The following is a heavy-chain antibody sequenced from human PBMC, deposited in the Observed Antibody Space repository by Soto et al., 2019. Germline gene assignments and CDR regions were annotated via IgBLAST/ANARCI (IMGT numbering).Heavy chain of an antibody. D-gene: IGHD6-13*01. CDR3: AKVTKRAAAGRYEYYKYGMDV. Sequence: LRLSCAAAGFAFSTYAMTWVRQAPGKGLEWVSVISGSGGSSYYAASVKGRFTTSRDNSKNTLFLQMNGLRAEDTAVYYCAKVTKRAAAGRYEYYKYGMDVWGQGTTVTVSS. CDR2: ISGSGGSS. V-gene: IGHV3-23*01. CDR1: GFAFSTYA. J-gene: IGHJ6*02.